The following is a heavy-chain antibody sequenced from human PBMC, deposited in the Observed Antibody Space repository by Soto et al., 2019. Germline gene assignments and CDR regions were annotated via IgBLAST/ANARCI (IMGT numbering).Heavy chain of an antibody. CDR3: ARIKVWYSSGWYGWFDP. D-gene: IGHD6-19*01. CDR1: GGSFSCYY. Sequence: PSETLSLTCAVYGGSFSCYYWSWIRQPPGKGLEWIGEINHSGSTNYNPSLKSRVTISVDTSKNQFSLKLSSVTAADTAVYYCARIKVWYSSGWYGWFDPWGQGTLVTVSS. V-gene: IGHV4-34*01. J-gene: IGHJ5*02. CDR2: INHSGST.